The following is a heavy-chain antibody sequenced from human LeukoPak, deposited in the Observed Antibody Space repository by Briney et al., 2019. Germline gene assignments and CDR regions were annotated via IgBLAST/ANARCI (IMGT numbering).Heavy chain of an antibody. CDR2: ISGSGGST. CDR1: GFTFSNYA. Sequence: GGSLRLSCAASGFTFSNYAMNWVRQAPGKGLEWVSSISGSGGSTYYADSVKGRFTISRDNSKNTLYLQMNSLRAADTAIYYCAKCLHHYGSGSLGDYWGQGSLVTVSS. D-gene: IGHD3-10*01. V-gene: IGHV3-23*01. J-gene: IGHJ4*02. CDR3: AKCLHHYGSGSLGDY.